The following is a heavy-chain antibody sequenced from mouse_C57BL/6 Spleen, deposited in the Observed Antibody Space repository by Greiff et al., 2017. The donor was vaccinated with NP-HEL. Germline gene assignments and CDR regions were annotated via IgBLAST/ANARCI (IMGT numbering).Heavy chain of an antibody. CDR3: ARCPNHYCDY. Sequence: QVQLQQSGPELVKPGASVKISCKASGYAFSSSWMNWVKQRPGKGLEWIGRIYPGDGDTNYNGKFKGKATLTADKSSSTAYIQLSSLTSEDSAVYFCARCPNHYCDYWGQVTTLTVSS. CDR2: IYPGDGDT. D-gene: IGHD4-1*01. J-gene: IGHJ2*01. V-gene: IGHV1-82*01. CDR1: GYAFSSSW.